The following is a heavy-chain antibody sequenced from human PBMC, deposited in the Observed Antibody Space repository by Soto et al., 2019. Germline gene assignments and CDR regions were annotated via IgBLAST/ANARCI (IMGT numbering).Heavy chain of an antibody. J-gene: IGHJ4*02. CDR2: IYYSGST. CDR3: ARDGRESRQAVAGTGFDY. D-gene: IGHD6-19*01. Sequence: SETLSLTCTVSGGSISSYYWSWIRQPPGKGLEWIGYIYYSGSTNYNPSLKSRVTISVDTSKNQFSLKLSSVTAADTAVYYWARDGRESRQAVAGTGFDYWGQGTLVTVSS. CDR1: GGSISSYY. V-gene: IGHV4-59*01.